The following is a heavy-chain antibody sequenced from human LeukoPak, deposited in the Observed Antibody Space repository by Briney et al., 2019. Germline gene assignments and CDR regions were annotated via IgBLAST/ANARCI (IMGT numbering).Heavy chain of an antibody. CDR2: IYSGGST. CDR1: GFTVSSNY. CDR3: ATSIPPMVTPIFDY. J-gene: IGHJ4*02. Sequence: GGSLRLSCAASGFTVSSNYMSWVRQAPGKGLEWVSVIYSGGSTYYADSVKGRFTISRDNSKNTLYLQMNSLRAEDTAVYYCATSIPPMVTPIFDYWGQGTLVTVSS. D-gene: IGHD4-17*01. V-gene: IGHV3-53*01.